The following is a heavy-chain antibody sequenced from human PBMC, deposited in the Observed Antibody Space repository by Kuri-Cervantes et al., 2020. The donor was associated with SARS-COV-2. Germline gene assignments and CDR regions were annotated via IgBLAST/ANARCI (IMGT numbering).Heavy chain of an antibody. J-gene: IGHJ5*02. CDR2: IIPILGIA. Sequence: SVKVSCKASGGTFSSYAISWVRQAPGQGLEWMGGIIPILGIANYAQKFQGRVTMTTDTSTNTAYMELRSLTSDDTAVYYCARNPSDPGTTYRFGPWGQGTLVTVSS. V-gene: IGHV1-69*10. D-gene: IGHD1-7*01. CDR3: ARNPSDPGTTYRFGP. CDR1: GGTFSSYA.